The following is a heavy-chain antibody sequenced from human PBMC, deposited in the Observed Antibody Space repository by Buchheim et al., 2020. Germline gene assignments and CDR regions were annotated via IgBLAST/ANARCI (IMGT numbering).Heavy chain of an antibody. Sequence: QVQLVQSGAEVKKPGASVKVSCKASGYTFTSYYMHWVRQAPGQGLEWMGIINPSGGSTSYAQKFQGRVTMTRDTSPSTVYMELSSLRSEDTAVYYCAREPTSYYYDSSAFDYWGQGTL. D-gene: IGHD3-22*01. V-gene: IGHV1-46*01. CDR3: AREPTSYYYDSSAFDY. J-gene: IGHJ4*02. CDR2: INPSGGST. CDR1: GYTFTSYY.